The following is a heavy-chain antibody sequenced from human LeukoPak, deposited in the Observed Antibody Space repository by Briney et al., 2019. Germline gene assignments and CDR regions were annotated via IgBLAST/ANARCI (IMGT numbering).Heavy chain of an antibody. CDR2: IYPGDSDT. Sequence: GESLKISCKGSGYSFTSYWIGWVRQMPGKGLEWMGIIYPGDSDTRYSPSFQGQATISADKSISTAYLQWSSLKASDTAMYYCARHPNYYDSSGYYPYWGQGTLVTVSS. CDR3: ARHPNYYDSSGYYPY. V-gene: IGHV5-51*01. D-gene: IGHD3-22*01. J-gene: IGHJ4*02. CDR1: GYSFTSYW.